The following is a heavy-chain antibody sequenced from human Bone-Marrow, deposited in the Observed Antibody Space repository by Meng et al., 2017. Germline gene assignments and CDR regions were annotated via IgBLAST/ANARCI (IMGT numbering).Heavy chain of an antibody. D-gene: IGHD6-13*01. CDR2: IYHSGGT. V-gene: IGHV4-34*01. J-gene: IGHJ5*01. CDR3: ARGEGRQQLIRRPRFDP. CDR1: GGSFSRYY. Sequence: GSLRLSCAVYGGSFSRYYWTWIRQPPGKGLEWIGEIYHSGGTNYNPSLKSRVSISVDTSKNQFSLKLSSVTAADTTVYYCARGEGRQQLIRRPRFDPWGQGTLVTGAS.